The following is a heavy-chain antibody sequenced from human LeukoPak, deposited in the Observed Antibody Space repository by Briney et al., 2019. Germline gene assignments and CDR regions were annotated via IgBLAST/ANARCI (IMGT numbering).Heavy chain of an antibody. CDR2: VGSSGSTT. CDR3: ARDPYFDY. CDR1: GFTFSSYS. J-gene: IGHJ4*02. Sequence: GGSLRLSCAASGFTFSSYSMNWVRQAPGQGLEWVSYVGSSGSTTYYADSVKGRFTISRDHAKNSLYLQMNSLRAEDTAVYYCARDPYFDYWGQGTLVTVSS. V-gene: IGHV3-48*01.